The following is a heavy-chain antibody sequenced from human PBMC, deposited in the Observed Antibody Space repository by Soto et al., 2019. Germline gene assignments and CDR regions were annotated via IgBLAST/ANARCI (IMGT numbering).Heavy chain of an antibody. D-gene: IGHD2-8*01. J-gene: IGHJ4*02. CDR1: GFTFSSYA. CDR2: ISYDGSNK. CDR3: ARDPQHRGTNGALW. V-gene: IGHV3-30-3*01. Sequence: GGSLRLSCAASGFTFSSYAMHWVRQAPGKGLEWVAVISYDGSNKYYADSVKGQFTISRDNSKNTLYLQMNSLRAEDTAVYYCARDPQHRGTNGALWWGQGTLVTVSS.